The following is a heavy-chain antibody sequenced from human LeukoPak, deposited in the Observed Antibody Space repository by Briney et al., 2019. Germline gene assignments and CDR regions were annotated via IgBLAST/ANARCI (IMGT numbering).Heavy chain of an antibody. CDR3: ARDARPGSGHGFDP. Sequence: SETLSLTCTVSGGSISSYYWSWIRQHPGKGLEWIGYIHYSGRTYYNPSLKSRVTISVDTSNQLSLKLTSVTAADTAVYYCARDARPGSGHGFDPWGQGTLVTVSS. D-gene: IGHD5-12*01. CDR2: IHYSGRT. V-gene: IGHV4-59*06. J-gene: IGHJ5*02. CDR1: GGSISSYY.